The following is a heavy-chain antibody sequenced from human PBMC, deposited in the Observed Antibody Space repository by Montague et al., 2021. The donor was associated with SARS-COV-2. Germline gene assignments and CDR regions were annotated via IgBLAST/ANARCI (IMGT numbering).Heavy chain of an antibody. V-gene: IGHV4-39*01. J-gene: IGHJ5*02. D-gene: IGHD4-23*01. CDR2: IYYSGST. CDR1: GGPISSSSYY. CDR3: AADYGGRDWFDP. Sequence: SETLSLTCTVSGGPISSSSYYWGWIRQPPGKGLEWIGSIYYSGSTYYNPSLKSRVTISVDTSKNQFSLKLSSVTAADTAVYYCAADYGGRDWFDPWGQGTLVTVSS.